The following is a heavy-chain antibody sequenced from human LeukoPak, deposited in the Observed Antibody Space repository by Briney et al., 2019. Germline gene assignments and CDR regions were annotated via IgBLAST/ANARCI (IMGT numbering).Heavy chain of an antibody. Sequence: SETLSLTCAVYGDSLSGGGYSWSWVRQTPGKGLGCLAYIDDSGSTYYNPYLKSRVTISGDTSKNHFSLKLSSVTAADTAVYYCAKYGFSYCSGTSCIPHWGQGTLVTVSS. D-gene: IGHD2-2*01. V-gene: IGHV4-30-4*07. CDR2: IDDSGST. CDR1: GDSLSGGGYS. J-gene: IGHJ4*02. CDR3: AKYGFSYCSGTSCIPH.